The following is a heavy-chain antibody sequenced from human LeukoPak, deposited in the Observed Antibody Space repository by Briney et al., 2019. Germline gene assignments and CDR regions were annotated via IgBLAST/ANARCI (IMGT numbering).Heavy chain of an antibody. V-gene: IGHV3-20*01. CDR1: GFTFDDHG. Sequence: PGGSLRLSCAVSGFTFDDHGMSWVRQAPGKGLEWASGINWNGGSTGYADSVKGRFTISRDNAKNSLYLQMNSLRAEDTALYHCARAVYYDFWSGSPDDAFDIWGQGTMVTVSS. CDR2: INWNGGST. J-gene: IGHJ3*02. CDR3: ARAVYYDFWSGSPDDAFDI. D-gene: IGHD3-3*01.